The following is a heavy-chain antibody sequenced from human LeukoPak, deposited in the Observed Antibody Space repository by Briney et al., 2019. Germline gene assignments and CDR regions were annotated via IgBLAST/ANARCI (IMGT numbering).Heavy chain of an antibody. Sequence: XXCAXSGFTFSSYSXNWVRQAPGKGLXWVSSISSSSSYIYYADSVKGRFTISRDNAKNSLYLQMNRLRAEDTAVYYCARGMDADYDFWSGYPHYFDYWGQGTLVTVSS. D-gene: IGHD3-3*01. CDR2: ISSSSSYI. CDR3: ARGMDADYDFWSGYPHYFDY. V-gene: IGHV3-21*01. CDR1: GFTFSSYS. J-gene: IGHJ4*02.